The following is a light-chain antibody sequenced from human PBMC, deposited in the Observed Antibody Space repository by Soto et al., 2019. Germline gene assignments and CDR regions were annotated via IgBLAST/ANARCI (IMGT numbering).Light chain of an antibody. CDR2: KVS. Sequence: EVVMTQSPLSLPVTLGQPASISCRSSQSLVHSDGNTYLSWFQQRPGQSPRRLIYKVSKRDSGVPDRFSGSGSDTDFTLKISRVEAEDVGIYYCMQGTHSYTFGQGTRLDIK. J-gene: IGKJ2*01. V-gene: IGKV2-30*02. CDR3: MQGTHSYT. CDR1: QSLVHSDGNTY.